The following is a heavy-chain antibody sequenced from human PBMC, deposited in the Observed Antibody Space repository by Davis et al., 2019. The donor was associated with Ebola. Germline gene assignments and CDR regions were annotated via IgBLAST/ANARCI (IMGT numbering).Heavy chain of an antibody. CDR2: INPHNGNT. CDR1: GYTFTNYA. D-gene: IGHD2-2*01. V-gene: IGHV1-18*01. CDR3: ARAQFPATKYH. Sequence: AASVKVSCKASGYTFTNYAITWVRQAPGQGLEWMGWINPHNGNTNYAQNVQGRVTMTTDTSTSTAYMEVGSLKSDDTAVYYCARAQFPATKYHWGQGNLVTVSS. J-gene: IGHJ1*01.